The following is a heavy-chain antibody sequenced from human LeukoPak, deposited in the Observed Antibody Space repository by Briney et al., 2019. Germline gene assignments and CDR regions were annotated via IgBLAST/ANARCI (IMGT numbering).Heavy chain of an antibody. V-gene: IGHV3-74*01. CDR2: IKNDGYET. CDR3: ASDRVYYGLDV. CDR1: GFTFSSYW. J-gene: IGHJ6*02. Sequence: GGSLRLSCAASGFTFSSYWMHWVRQAPGKGLMWVSRIKNDGYETNYADSVRGRFTISRDNAKNTLYLQMNSLTVEDTAVYYCASDRVYYGLDVWGQGTTVSVSS.